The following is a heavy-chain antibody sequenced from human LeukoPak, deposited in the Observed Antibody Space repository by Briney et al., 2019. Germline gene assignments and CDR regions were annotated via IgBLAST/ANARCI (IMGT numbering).Heavy chain of an antibody. CDR1: GYTFTNYW. CDR3: VRLVDLGAFDV. CDR2: ISPADSDT. J-gene: IGHJ3*01. V-gene: IGHV5-51*01. D-gene: IGHD6-6*01. Sequence: GESLKISCKGSGYTFTNYWIGWVRQMPEKGLEWMGIISPADSDTRYSPSFQGQVTVSADKSITTAYLQWSSLKASDTAMYFCVRLVDLGAFDVWGQGTLVTVSS.